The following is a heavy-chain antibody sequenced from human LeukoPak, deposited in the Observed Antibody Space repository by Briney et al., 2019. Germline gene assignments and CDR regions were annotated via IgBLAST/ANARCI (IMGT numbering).Heavy chain of an antibody. CDR1: GGSFSGYY. J-gene: IGHJ4*02. CDR2: INHSGST. CDR3: ARGFSDYGDYRRKFPPDY. Sequence: SETLSLTCAVYGGSFSGYYWSWIRQPPGKGPEWIGEINHSGSTNYNPSLKSRVTISVDTSKNQFSLKLSSVTAADTAVYYCARGFSDYGDYRRKFPPDYWGQGTLVTVSS. V-gene: IGHV4-34*01. D-gene: IGHD4-17*01.